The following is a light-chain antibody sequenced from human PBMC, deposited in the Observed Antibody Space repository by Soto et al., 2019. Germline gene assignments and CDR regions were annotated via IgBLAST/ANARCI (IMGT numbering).Light chain of an antibody. Sequence: EIVLTQSPSTLSLSPGERATLSCRASQSVSSYLAWYQQNPGQAPRLLIDDASNRATGIPARFSGSGSGTDFTLTISSLEPEDFAVYYCQQRSNWTRITFGQGTRLEIK. CDR3: QQRSNWTRIT. CDR1: QSVSSY. J-gene: IGKJ5*01. CDR2: DAS. V-gene: IGKV3-11*01.